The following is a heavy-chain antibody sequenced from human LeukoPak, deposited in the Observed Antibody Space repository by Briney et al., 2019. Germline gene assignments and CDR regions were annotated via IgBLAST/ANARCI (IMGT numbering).Heavy chain of an antibody. D-gene: IGHD3-3*01. CDR3: ARVGGYDFWSGYRTDYYYYGMDV. Sequence: PSETLSLTCTVSGGTISSYYWSWIRQPPGKGLEWIGYTYYSGSTNYNPSLNSRVTISDDTSKNQFSLKLSSVTAADTAVYYCARVGGYDFWSGYRTDYYYYGMDVWGQGTTVTVSS. CDR1: GGTISSYY. J-gene: IGHJ6*02. V-gene: IGHV4-59*01. CDR2: TYYSGST.